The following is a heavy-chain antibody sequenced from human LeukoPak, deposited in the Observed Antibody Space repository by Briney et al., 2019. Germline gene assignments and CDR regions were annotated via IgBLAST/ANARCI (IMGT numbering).Heavy chain of an antibody. Sequence: GGSLRLSCAASGFTFSSYGMHWVRQAPGKGLEWVAVISYDGSNKYYADSVKGRFTISRDNSKNTLYLQMNSLRAEDAAVYYCAKAGIAAAGTLDYWGQGTLVTVSS. J-gene: IGHJ4*02. CDR2: ISYDGSNK. CDR1: GFTFSSYG. CDR3: AKAGIAAAGTLDY. V-gene: IGHV3-30*18. D-gene: IGHD6-13*01.